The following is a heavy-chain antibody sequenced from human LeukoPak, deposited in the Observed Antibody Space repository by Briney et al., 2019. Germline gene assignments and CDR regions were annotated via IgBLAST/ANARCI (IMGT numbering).Heavy chain of an antibody. Sequence: ASVKVSCKASGYTFTSYGISWVRQAPGQGLEWMGWISAYNGNTNYAQKLQGRVTMTTDTSTSTAHMELRSLRSDDTAVYYCARSEPMVTMSDYWGQGTLVTVSS. J-gene: IGHJ4*02. V-gene: IGHV1-18*04. CDR1: GYTFTSYG. CDR3: ARSEPMVTMSDY. CDR2: ISAYNGNT. D-gene: IGHD5-18*01.